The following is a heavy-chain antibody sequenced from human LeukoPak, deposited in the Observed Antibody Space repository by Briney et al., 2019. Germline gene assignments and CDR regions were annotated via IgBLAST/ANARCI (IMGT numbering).Heavy chain of an antibody. Sequence: ASVKVSCKASGYTFTGYYMHWVRQAPGQGLEWMGWINPNSGGTNYAQKSQGRVTMTRDTSISTAYMELSRLRSDDTAVYYCARGISDTSGYSYGDGGLNYYYYYMDVWGKGTTVTVSS. J-gene: IGHJ6*03. CDR3: ARGISDTSGYSYGDGGLNYYYYYMDV. V-gene: IGHV1-2*02. D-gene: IGHD3-22*01. CDR2: INPNSGGT. CDR1: GYTFTGYY.